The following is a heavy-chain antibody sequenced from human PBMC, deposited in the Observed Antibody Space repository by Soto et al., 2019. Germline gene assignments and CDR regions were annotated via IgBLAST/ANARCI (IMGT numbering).Heavy chain of an antibody. D-gene: IGHD1-7*01. CDR3: ARESSGITLYGMDV. J-gene: IGHJ6*02. CDR1: GYTFTGRY. V-gene: IGHV1-2*02. CDR2: INPNSGDT. Sequence: ASVNVSCKSSGYTFTGRYIHWVRQAPGQGLECMGWINPNSGDTNYAQKFQGRVTMTRDTSIGTAYMELSSLRSNDTAIYYCARESSGITLYGMDVWGQGTTVTVSS.